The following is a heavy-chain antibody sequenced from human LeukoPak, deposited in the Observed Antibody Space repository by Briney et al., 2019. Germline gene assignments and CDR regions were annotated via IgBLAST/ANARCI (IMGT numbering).Heavy chain of an antibody. V-gene: IGHV3-11*01. CDR3: TRLWLRDSSFDY. J-gene: IGHJ4*02. CDR2: ISDSGSTK. D-gene: IGHD5-12*01. CDR1: AFTFSDYY. Sequence: GGSLRLSCAASAFTFSDYYMIWIRQAPRKGLEWVSSISDSGSTKYYADSVKGRFTISRDNAKNSLYLQMNSLRAEDTAVYYCTRLWLRDSSFDYWGQGTLVTVSS.